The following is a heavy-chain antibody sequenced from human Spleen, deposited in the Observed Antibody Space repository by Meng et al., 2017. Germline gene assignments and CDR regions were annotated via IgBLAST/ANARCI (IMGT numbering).Heavy chain of an antibody. CDR2: IYHSGST. V-gene: IGHV4-34*01. D-gene: IGHD3-22*01. Sequence: QVQLQQWGAGMLKPSETLSLTCAVYGASFSDYSWNWVREPPGKGLEWIGEIYHSGSTTYNPSLKSRVAISVDTSKNQFSLKLTSVTAAETAVYYCARRVHDGSGHHYFDYWGQGTLVTVSS. CDR1: GASFSDYS. J-gene: IGHJ4*02. CDR3: ARRVHDGSGHHYFDY.